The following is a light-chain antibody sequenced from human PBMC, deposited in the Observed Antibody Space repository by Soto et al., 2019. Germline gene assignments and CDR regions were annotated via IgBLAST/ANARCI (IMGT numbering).Light chain of an antibody. Sequence: AIQLTQSPSSLSASVGDRVTITCRASQGISSALAWYQQKPGQAPKLLIYDASSLESGGPSRFSGTGSGTDFPLPITSLHPQDFATYYFQQFNSYPFTFGPGTKVDIK. CDR2: DAS. CDR1: QGISSA. J-gene: IGKJ3*01. V-gene: IGKV1-13*02. CDR3: QQFNSYPFT.